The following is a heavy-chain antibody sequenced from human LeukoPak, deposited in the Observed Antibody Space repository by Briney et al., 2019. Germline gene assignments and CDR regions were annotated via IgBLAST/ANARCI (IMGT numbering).Heavy chain of an antibody. CDR1: GGSISNYW. Sequence: SETLSLTCTVSGGSISNYWCNWIRQPPGKGLEWIGYIYYSGSTNSSPSLKSRVTSSLDTSKNQCSLKLISVTAADTAVYYCATGYNYGLDVWGQGTTVPVSS. CDR2: IYYSGST. CDR3: ATGYNYGLDV. V-gene: IGHV4-59*08. J-gene: IGHJ6*02.